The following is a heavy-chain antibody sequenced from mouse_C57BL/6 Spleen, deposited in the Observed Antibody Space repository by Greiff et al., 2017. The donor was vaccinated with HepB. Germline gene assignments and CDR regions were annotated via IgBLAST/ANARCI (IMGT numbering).Heavy chain of an antibody. Sequence: QVQLQQPGAELVKPGASVKMSCKASGYTFTSYWITWVKQRPGQGLEWIGDIYPGSGSTNYNEKFKSKATLTVDTSSSTASMQLSILTSEDSAVYYCAREDYSDWGFAYWGQGTLVTVSA. V-gene: IGHV1-55*01. CDR3: AREDYSDWGFAY. J-gene: IGHJ3*01. D-gene: IGHD2-12*01. CDR1: GYTFTSYW. CDR2: IYPGSGST.